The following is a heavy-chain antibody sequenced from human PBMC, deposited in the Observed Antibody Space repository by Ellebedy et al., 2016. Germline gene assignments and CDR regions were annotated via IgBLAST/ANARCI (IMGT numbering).Heavy chain of an antibody. D-gene: IGHD3-3*01. CDR1: GGSISNYY. Sequence: SETLSLTCTVSGGSISNYYWSWIRQPPGKGLEWIGYIYYSGSTNYNPSLKSRLTISVDTSKNQFSLKLSSVTAADTAVYYCARTYYDFWSGFSAPYYFDYWGQGTLVTVSS. CDR2: IYYSGST. CDR3: ARTYYDFWSGFSAPYYFDY. J-gene: IGHJ4*02. V-gene: IGHV4-59*01.